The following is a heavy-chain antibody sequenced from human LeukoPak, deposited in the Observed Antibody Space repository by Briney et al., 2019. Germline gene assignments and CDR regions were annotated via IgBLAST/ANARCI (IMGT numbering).Heavy chain of an antibody. D-gene: IGHD1-14*01. CDR3: ARGVEPLAANTLAY. Sequence: GGSLRLSCAASGFTVIPYDMTWVRQAPGKGLEWVSVLYSDGNTKYADSVQGRFTISRDNSKNTLYLEMNSLSPHDTAVYYCARGVEPLAANTLAYWGQGTLVTVSS. CDR1: GFTVIPYD. CDR2: LYSDGNT. V-gene: IGHV3-53*01. J-gene: IGHJ4*02.